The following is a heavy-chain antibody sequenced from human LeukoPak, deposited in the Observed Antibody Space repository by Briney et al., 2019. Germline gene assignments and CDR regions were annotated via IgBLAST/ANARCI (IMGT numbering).Heavy chain of an antibody. CDR1: GFTFSSYG. V-gene: IGHV3-30*03. CDR2: ISYDGSNK. CDR3: ARTTTPHYYGSGSYALGY. J-gene: IGHJ4*02. Sequence: GRSLRLSCAASGFTFSSYGMHWVRQGPGKGLECVAVISYDGSNKYYADSVKGRFTISRDNSKNTLYLQMSSLSAEDTAVYYCARTTTPHYYGSGSYALGYWGQGTLVTVPS. D-gene: IGHD3-10*01.